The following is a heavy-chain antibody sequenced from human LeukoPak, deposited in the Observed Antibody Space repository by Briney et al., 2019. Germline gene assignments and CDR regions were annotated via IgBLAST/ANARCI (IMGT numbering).Heavy chain of an antibody. CDR3: ARGYYDGSGYYGGVY. Sequence: GASVKVSCKASGYTFTGYYMHWVRQAPGQGLEWMGWINPNSGGTNYAQKFQGRVTMTRDTSISTAYMELSRLRSDDTAVYYCARGYYDGSGYYGGVYWGQGTLVTVSS. J-gene: IGHJ4*02. CDR1: GYTFTGYY. CDR2: INPNSGGT. D-gene: IGHD3-22*01. V-gene: IGHV1-2*02.